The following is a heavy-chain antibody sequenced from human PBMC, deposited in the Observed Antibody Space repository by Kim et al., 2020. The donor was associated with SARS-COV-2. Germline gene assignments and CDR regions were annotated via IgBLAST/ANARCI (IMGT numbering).Heavy chain of an antibody. Sequence: SETLSLTCTVSGGSISSYYWSWIRQPPGKGLEWIGYIYYSGSTNYNPSLKSRVTISVDTSKNQFSLKLSSVTAADTAVYYCARLVPGGPPLNYFDYWGQGTLVTVSS. CDR2: IYYSGST. CDR1: GGSISSYY. V-gene: IGHV4-59*01. D-gene: IGHD2-2*01. CDR3: ARLVPGGPPLNYFDY. J-gene: IGHJ4*02.